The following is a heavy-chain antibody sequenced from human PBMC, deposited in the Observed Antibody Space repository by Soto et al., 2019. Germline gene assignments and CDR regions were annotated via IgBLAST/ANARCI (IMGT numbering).Heavy chain of an antibody. CDR1: GFSLSTSGVG. V-gene: IGHV2-5*02. CDR3: AHSPPGGRMVRGADYYMDV. CDR2: IYWDDDK. D-gene: IGHD3-10*01. J-gene: IGHJ6*03. Sequence: SGPTLVNPTQTLTLTCTFSGFSLSTSGVGVGWIRQPPGKALEWLALIYWDDDKRYSPSLKSRLTITKDTSKNQVVLTMTNMDPVDTATYYCAHSPPGGRMVRGADYYMDVWGKGTTVTVSS.